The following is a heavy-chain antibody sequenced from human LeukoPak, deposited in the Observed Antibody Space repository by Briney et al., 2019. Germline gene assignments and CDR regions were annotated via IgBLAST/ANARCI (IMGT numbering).Heavy chain of an antibody. V-gene: IGHV4-4*02. CDR1: GGSISSTNW. D-gene: IGHD6-19*01. J-gene: IGHJ1*01. CDR3: ASSSYSSGWLGFQH. Sequence: PSGTLSLTCAVSGGSISSTNWWSWVRQPPGKGLEWIGEISHSGSTNCNPSLKSRVTISVDKSKNQFSLKLSSVTAADTAVYYCASSSYSSGWLGFQHWGQGTLVTVSS. CDR2: ISHSGST.